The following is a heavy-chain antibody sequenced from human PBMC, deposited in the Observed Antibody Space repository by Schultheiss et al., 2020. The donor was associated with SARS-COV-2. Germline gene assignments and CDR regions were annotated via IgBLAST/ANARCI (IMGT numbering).Heavy chain of an antibody. J-gene: IGHJ4*02. CDR1: GFTVSSNE. V-gene: IGHV3-48*01. CDR3: ARAQVARGWLQLGPSDY. Sequence: GGSLRLSCAASGFTVSSNEMSWVRQAPGKGLEWVAYISSSSSSIYYADSVKDRFTISRDNAKNTLYLQMNSLRAEDTAVYYCARAQVARGWLQLGPSDYWGQGTLVTVSS. CDR2: ISSSSSSI. D-gene: IGHD5-24*01.